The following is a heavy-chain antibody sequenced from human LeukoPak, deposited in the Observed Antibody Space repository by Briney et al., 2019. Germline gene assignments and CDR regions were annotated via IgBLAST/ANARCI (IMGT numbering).Heavy chain of an antibody. V-gene: IGHV4-59*08. CDR2: IYYSGIT. J-gene: IGHJ4*02. CDR1: GGSISSDY. D-gene: IGHD3-22*01. CDR3: ARLHYDSSGYYYFDY. Sequence: SETLSLTCTVSGGSISSDYWSWIRQPPGKGLEWIGYIYYSGITNYNPSIKSLVTISVDTSKNQVSLKLSSVTAADTAVYYCARLHYDSSGYYYFDYWGQGTLVTVSS.